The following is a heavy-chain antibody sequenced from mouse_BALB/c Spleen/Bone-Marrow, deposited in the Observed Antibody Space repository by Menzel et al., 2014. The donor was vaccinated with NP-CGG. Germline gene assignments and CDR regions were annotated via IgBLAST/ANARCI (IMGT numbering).Heavy chain of an antibody. V-gene: IGHV1-87*01. CDR2: IYPGDGDT. J-gene: IGHJ3*01. Sequence: QVQLQQSGAEVAGPGTSVKLSCKASGYTFTSYWMQWVKQRPGQGLEWIGAIYPGDGDTRYTQKFKGKATLTADKSSSTAYTQHSSLTSEVSAVYYCACGTPCVYSGQGSLVTVSA. CDR1: GYTFTSYW. CDR3: ACGTPCVY. D-gene: IGHD1-1*01.